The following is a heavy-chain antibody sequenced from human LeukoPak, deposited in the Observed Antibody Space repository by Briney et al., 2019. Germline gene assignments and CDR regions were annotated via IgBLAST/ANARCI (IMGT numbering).Heavy chain of an antibody. CDR3: ARDLPAVAGFDY. V-gene: IGHV6-1*01. Sequence: SQTLSLTCGISGDSVSSDNVVWHWIRQSPSRGLEWLGRTYYRSKWYNDYAVSVKSRITINPDTSKNQFSLQLNSVTPEDTAVYYCARDLPAVAGFDYWGQGTLVTVSS. CDR2: TYYRSKWYN. CDR1: GDSVSSDNVV. D-gene: IGHD6-19*01. J-gene: IGHJ4*02.